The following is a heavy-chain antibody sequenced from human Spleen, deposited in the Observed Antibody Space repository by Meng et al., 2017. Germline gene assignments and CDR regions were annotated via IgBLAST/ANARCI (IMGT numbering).Heavy chain of an antibody. Sequence: GSLRLSCTVSGYSISSGYYWGWIRQPPGKGLEWIGSIYYSGSTNYNPSLKSRVTISVDTSKNQFSLKLTSVTAADTAVYYCARGPTTMAHDFDYWGQGTLVTVSS. CDR3: ARGPTTMAHDFDY. D-gene: IGHD4-11*01. CDR1: GYSISSGYY. V-gene: IGHV4-61*01. CDR2: IYYSGST. J-gene: IGHJ4*02.